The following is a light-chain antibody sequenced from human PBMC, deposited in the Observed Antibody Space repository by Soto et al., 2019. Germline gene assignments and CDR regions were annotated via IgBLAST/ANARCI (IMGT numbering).Light chain of an antibody. CDR2: DAS. CDR1: QSISSW. CDR3: QQYNSYSEA. Sequence: IQMTQSPSTLSASLGDRVTITCRAGQSISSWLAWYQQKPGKAPKLLIYDASSLESGVPSRFSGSGSGTEFTLTISSLQPDDFATYYCQQYNSYSEAFGQGTKVDIK. V-gene: IGKV1-5*01. J-gene: IGKJ1*01.